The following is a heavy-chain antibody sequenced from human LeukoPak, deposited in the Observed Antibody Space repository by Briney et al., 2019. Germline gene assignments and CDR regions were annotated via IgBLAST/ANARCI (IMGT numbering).Heavy chain of an antibody. D-gene: IGHD4-23*01. CDR1: GFTFSSYA. V-gene: IGHV3-64D*06. Sequence: PGGSLRLSCSASGFTFSSYAMHWGRQGPGKGLEYVSVITSDGGTTYYADSVKGRFTISRDNSKNTLDLQMSSLRAEDTAVYYCVKGPTGVFWGQGTLVTVSS. J-gene: IGHJ4*02. CDR3: VKGPTGVF. CDR2: ITSDGGTT.